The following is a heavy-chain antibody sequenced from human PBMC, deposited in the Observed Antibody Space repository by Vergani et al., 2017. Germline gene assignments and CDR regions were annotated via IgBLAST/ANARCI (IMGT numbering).Heavy chain of an antibody. D-gene: IGHD5-12*01. CDR2: IYYSGST. J-gene: IGHJ6*03. CDR3: ARGKDAHGWDIFYYYYYMDV. V-gene: IGHV4-61*01. Sequence: QVQLQESGPGLVKPSETLSLTCAVSGYSISSGYYWGWIRQPPGKGLEWIGYIYYSGSTNYNPSLKSRVTIAVDTSKNQFSLKLSSVTAADTAVYYCARGKDAHGWDIFYYYYYMDVWGKGTTVTVSS. CDR1: GYSISSGYY.